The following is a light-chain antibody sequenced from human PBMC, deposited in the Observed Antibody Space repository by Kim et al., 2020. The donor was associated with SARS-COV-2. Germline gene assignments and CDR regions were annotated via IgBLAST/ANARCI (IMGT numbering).Light chain of an antibody. CDR3: AAWDDSLKGSV. J-gene: IGLJ3*02. Sequence: GQRVTISCSGSISNSGSNVVKWYQQLPGTAPKLLMYSNDYRPSGVPDRFSGSKSGTSASLAISGLQSEDEADYYCAAWDDSLKGSVFGGGTQLTVL. CDR1: ISNSGSNV. CDR2: SND. V-gene: IGLV1-44*01.